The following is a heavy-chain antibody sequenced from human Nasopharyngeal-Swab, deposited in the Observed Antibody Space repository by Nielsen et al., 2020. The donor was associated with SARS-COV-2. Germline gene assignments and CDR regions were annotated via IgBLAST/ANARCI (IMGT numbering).Heavy chain of an antibody. CDR1: GGSVSSGSYY. CDR2: IYYSGST. Sequence: SETLSLTCTVSGGSVSSGSYYWSWIRQPPGKGLEWIGYIYYSGSTNYNPSLKSRVTISVDTSKNQFSLKLTSVTAADTAVYYCARARYYYDSSGHWYFDLWGRGTLVTVSS. D-gene: IGHD3-22*01. J-gene: IGHJ2*01. V-gene: IGHV4-61*01. CDR3: ARARYYYDSSGHWYFDL.